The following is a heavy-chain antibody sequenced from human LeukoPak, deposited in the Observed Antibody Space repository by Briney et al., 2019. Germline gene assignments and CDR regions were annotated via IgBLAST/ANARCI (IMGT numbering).Heavy chain of an antibody. CDR2: IYYSGST. CDR1: GGSISSSSYY. Sequence: PSETLSLTCTVSGGSISSSSYYWGWIRQPRGKGLEWIGSIYYSGSTYYNPSLKSRVTISVDTSKNQFSLKLSSVTAADTAVYYCARERSDSSAYYYGYYYYYMDVWGKGTTVTVSS. J-gene: IGHJ6*03. CDR3: ARERSDSSAYYYGYYYYYMDV. V-gene: IGHV4-39*07. D-gene: IGHD3-22*01.